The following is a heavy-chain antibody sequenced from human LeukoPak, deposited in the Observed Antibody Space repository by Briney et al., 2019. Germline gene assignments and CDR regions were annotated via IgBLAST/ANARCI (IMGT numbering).Heavy chain of an antibody. Sequence: SETLSLTCAVYGESFSSYYWSWIRQPPGKGLEWIGEINHSGNTNYNPSLKSRVTISVDTSKNQFSLKLSSVTAADTAVYYCARVDGDGYNIPDYWGQGTLVTASS. V-gene: IGHV4-34*01. D-gene: IGHD5-24*01. CDR2: INHSGNT. CDR1: GESFSSYY. J-gene: IGHJ4*02. CDR3: ARVDGDGYNIPDY.